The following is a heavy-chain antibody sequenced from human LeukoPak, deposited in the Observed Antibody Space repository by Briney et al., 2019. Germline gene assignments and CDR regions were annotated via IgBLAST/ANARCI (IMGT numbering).Heavy chain of an antibody. Sequence: GASLRLSCAASGFTFASHAMSWVRQAPGKGLGWVSAISAGGENTDYADSVKGRFTISRDNSKNTLYLQVNSLRAEDTAAYYCAKSEGSSSARRFDYWGQGTLVTVSS. J-gene: IGHJ4*02. CDR2: ISAGGENT. D-gene: IGHD6-19*01. CDR3: AKSEGSSSARRFDY. CDR1: GFTFASHA. V-gene: IGHV3-23*01.